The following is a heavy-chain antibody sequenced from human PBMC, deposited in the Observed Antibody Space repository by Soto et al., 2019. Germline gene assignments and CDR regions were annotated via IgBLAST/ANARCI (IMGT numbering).Heavy chain of an antibody. CDR1: GGSISSYY. Sequence: SETLSLTCTVSGGSISSYYWSWIRQPPGKGLEWIGCIYYSGSTNYNPSLKSRVTISVDTSKNQFSLKLSSVTAADTAVYYCARQYARGNSYFDYWGQGTLVTVSS. D-gene: IGHD3-16*01. V-gene: IGHV4-59*01. CDR3: ARQYARGNSYFDY. CDR2: IYYSGST. J-gene: IGHJ4*02.